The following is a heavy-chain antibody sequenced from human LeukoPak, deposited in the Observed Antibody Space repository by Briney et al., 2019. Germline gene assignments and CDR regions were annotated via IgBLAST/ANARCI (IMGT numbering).Heavy chain of an antibody. CDR1: GGSISSYY. CDR3: ARRLVAATSVIFDP. J-gene: IGHJ5*02. CDR2: IYYSGST. Sequence: SETLSLTCTVSGGSISSYYWSWIRQPPGKGLEWIGYIYYSGSTNYNPPLKSRVTISVDTSKNQFSLKLSSVTAADTAVYYRARRLVAATSVIFDPWGQGTLVTVSS. V-gene: IGHV4-59*08. D-gene: IGHD2-15*01.